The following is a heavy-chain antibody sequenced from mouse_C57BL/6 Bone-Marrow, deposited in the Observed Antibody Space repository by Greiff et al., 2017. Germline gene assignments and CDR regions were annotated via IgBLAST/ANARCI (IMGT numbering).Heavy chain of an antibody. CDR3: ARPHYYGSSYVHCDV. Sequence: QVQLKQSGAELARPGASVKLSCKASGYTFTSYGISWVKQRTGQGLEWIGEIYPRSGNTYYNEKFKGKATLTADKSSSTAYMELRSLTSEDSAVYFCARPHYYGSSYVHCDVWGTGTTVTVSS. CDR1: GYTFTSYG. CDR2: IYPRSGNT. V-gene: IGHV1-81*01. J-gene: IGHJ1*03. D-gene: IGHD1-1*01.